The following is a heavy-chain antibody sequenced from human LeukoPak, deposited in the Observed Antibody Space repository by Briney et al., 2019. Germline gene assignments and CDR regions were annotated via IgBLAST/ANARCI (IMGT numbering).Heavy chain of an antibody. CDR3: AKVSAAMSSSSVYGMDV. CDR1: GFTFDDYA. CDR2: ISWNSGSI. V-gene: IGHV3-9*01. Sequence: GGSLGLSCAASGFTFDDYAMHWVRQAPGKGLEWVSGISWNSGSIGYADSVKGRFTISRDNAKNSLYLQMNSLRAEDTALYYCAKVSAAMSSSSVYGMDVWGQGTTVTVSS. J-gene: IGHJ6*02. D-gene: IGHD6-6*01.